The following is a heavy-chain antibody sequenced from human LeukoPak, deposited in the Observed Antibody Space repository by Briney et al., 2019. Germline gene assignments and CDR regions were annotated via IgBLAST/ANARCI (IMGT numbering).Heavy chain of an antibody. J-gene: IGHJ4*02. CDR1: VYSFITFG. V-gene: IGHV1-18*01. CDR3: ARFQASEFRGFDH. CDR2: INPYNGNR. D-gene: IGHD3-10*01. Sequence: ASVTVSLKTSVYSFITFGRQGLEWMGWINPYNGNRYYAKKFQGRINMTTDTSTSTVYLELQTLTSDDTAIYYCARFQASEFRGFDHWGQGTLITVS.